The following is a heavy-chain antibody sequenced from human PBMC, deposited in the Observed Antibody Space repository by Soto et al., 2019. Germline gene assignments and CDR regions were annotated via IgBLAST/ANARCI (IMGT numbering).Heavy chain of an antibody. J-gene: IGHJ6*02. CDR2: INPKFGDT. CDR3: ARNMDYYYGPGSGNGHGV. CDR1: GYTFTAYY. Sequence: QVQLVQSGAEGKAPGDSVRVSCEASGYTFTAYYIHWVRQAPGQGLEWMGWINPKFGDTTYAQDFQGRLTLTRDMSISTVYMDLSRLTSDDTAIYYCARNMDYYYGPGSGNGHGVWGQGTTVNVFS. V-gene: IGHV1-2*02. D-gene: IGHD3-10*01.